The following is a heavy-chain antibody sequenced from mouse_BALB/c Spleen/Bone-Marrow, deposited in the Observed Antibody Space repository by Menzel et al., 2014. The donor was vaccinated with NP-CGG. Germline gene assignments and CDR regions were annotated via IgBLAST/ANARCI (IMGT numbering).Heavy chain of an antibody. CDR1: GFTFSSFG. CDR3: ASSPYGYFDY. D-gene: IGHD1-1*01. J-gene: IGHJ2*01. CDR2: ISSGSSTI. Sequence: EVQLVESGGGLVQPGGSRKLSCAASGFTFSSFGVHWVRQAPEKGLEWVAYISSGSSTIYYADTVKGRFTISRDNPKNTLFLQMTSLRSEDTAMYYCASSPYGYFDYWGQGTTLTVSS. V-gene: IGHV5-17*02.